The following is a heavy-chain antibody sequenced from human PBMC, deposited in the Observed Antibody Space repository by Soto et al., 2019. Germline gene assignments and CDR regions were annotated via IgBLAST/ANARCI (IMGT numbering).Heavy chain of an antibody. CDR1: GYTFTSYG. D-gene: IGHD6-13*01. J-gene: IGHJ4*02. V-gene: IGHV1-18*01. CDR3: ARSLSLKAGSWYYPDY. Sequence: ASVKVSCKASGYTFTSYGISWVRQAPGQGLEWMGWISAYNGNTNYAQKLQGRVTMTTDTSTRTAYMELRSLRSDDTAVYYCARSLSLKAGSWYYPDYWGQGTLVTVSS. CDR2: ISAYNGNT.